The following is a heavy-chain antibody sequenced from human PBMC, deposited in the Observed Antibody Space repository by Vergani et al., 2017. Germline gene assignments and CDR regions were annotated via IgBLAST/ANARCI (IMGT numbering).Heavy chain of an antibody. D-gene: IGHD3-10*01. CDR3: ARDLNSFGSGTYAH. J-gene: IGHJ4*02. Sequence: QVQLQELGPGLVKASQTLSLPCAVSGGPVASREYYWSWIRQRPGKGLEWLGYISYGGDPFYNPSLGDRGLISVDTSANELSLEIHSVTAADTAIYFCARDLNSFGSGTYAHWGQGTLVRVSS. CDR1: GGPVASREYY. V-gene: IGHV4-31*11. CDR2: ISYGGDP.